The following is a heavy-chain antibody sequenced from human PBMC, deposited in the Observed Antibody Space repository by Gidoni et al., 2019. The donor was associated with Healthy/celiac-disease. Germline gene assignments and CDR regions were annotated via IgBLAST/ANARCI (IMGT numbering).Heavy chain of an antibody. D-gene: IGHD1-1*01. CDR3: TRGRTGNAWWFDP. CDR2: IRSKAYGGTT. J-gene: IGHJ5*02. V-gene: IGHV3-49*02. Sequence: VGFIRSKAYGGTTEYAASVKGRFTISRDDSKSIAYLQMNSLKTEDTAVYYCTRGRTGNAWWFDPWGQGTLVTVSS.